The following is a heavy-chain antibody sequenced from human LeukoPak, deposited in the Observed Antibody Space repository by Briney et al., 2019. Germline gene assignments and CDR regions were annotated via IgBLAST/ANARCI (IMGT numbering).Heavy chain of an antibody. CDR1: GGSISSSNW. Sequence: SSETLSLTCAVSGGSISSSNWWSWVCQPPGKGLEWIGEIYHSGSTNYNPSLKSRVTISVDKSKNQFSLKLSSVTAADTAVYYCATLTLTYYDILTGYYAHFDYWGQGTLVTVSS. V-gene: IGHV4-4*02. D-gene: IGHD3-9*01. CDR3: ATLTLTYYDILTGYYAHFDY. CDR2: IYHSGST. J-gene: IGHJ4*02.